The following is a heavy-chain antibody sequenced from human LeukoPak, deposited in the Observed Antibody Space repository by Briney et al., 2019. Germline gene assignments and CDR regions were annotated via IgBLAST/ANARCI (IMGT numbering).Heavy chain of an antibody. Sequence: GGSLRLSCAASGFTFDDYAMHWVRQAPGKGLEWVSAISGSGGSTYYADSVKGRFTISRDNSKNTLYLQMNSLRAEDTAVYYCAKDRRYFDWLFGYWGQGTLVTVSS. V-gene: IGHV3-23*01. CDR3: AKDRRYFDWLFGY. J-gene: IGHJ4*02. CDR1: GFTFDDYA. D-gene: IGHD3-9*01. CDR2: ISGSGGST.